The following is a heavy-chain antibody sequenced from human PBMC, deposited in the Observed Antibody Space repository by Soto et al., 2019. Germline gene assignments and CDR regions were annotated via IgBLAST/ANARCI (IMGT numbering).Heavy chain of an antibody. CDR2: INHSGGT. CDR1: GGSLRGYN. J-gene: IGHJ6*02. D-gene: IGHD3-3*02. Sequence: QVQLQQWGAGLVKTSETLSLTCAVYGGSLRGYNWTWIRQGPGKGLEWIGEINHSGGTNYDSSLKSRVSISVDTTKNHFSLILCSVTAADTALYYCARGRRHCHFWNGYVCEGPYGLDVWGQGITVTVTS. CDR3: ARGRRHCHFWNGYVCEGPYGLDV. V-gene: IGHV4-34*01.